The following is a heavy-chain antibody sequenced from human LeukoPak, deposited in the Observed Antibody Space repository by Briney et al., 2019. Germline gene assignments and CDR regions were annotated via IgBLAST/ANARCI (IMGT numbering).Heavy chain of an antibody. D-gene: IGHD2-2*01. J-gene: IGHJ4*02. CDR2: MYYRGNT. CDR1: GGSIRSYY. Sequence: SETLSLTCTVSGGSIRSYYWSWIRQPPGKGLEWIGYMYYRGNTNYNPSLKSRVTISVDTSKNQFSLKLSSVTAADTAVYYCAREREWGYCSSTSCPFDYWGQGTLVTVSS. CDR3: AREREWGYCSSTSCPFDY. V-gene: IGHV4-59*12.